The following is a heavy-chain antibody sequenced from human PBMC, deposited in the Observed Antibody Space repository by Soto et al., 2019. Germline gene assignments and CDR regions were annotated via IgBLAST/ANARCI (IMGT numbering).Heavy chain of an antibody. D-gene: IGHD3-22*01. CDR3: ARDKYYYDSSGYRIWFDP. CDR2: IIPIFGTA. V-gene: IGHV1-69*06. CDR1: GGTFSSYA. J-gene: IGHJ5*02. Sequence: SVKVSCKASGGTFSSYAISWVRQAPGQGLEWMGGIIPIFGTANYAQKFQGRVTITADKSTSTAYMELSSLRSEDTAVYYCARDKYYYDSSGYRIWFDPWGQGTLVTVS.